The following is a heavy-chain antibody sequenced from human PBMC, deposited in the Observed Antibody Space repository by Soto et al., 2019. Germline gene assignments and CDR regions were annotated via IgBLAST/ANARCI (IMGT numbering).Heavy chain of an antibody. D-gene: IGHD5-18*01. V-gene: IGHV5-10-1*01. Sequence: PGESLKISCKGSGYSFTNYWISWVRQMPGKGLEWMGRIDPSDSYTNYSPSFQGHVTMSADKSISTAYPQWSSLKASDTAMYYCGRVRVDKAEGWFDPWGQGTLVTVSS. CDR2: IDPSDSYT. CDR1: GYSFTNYW. CDR3: GRVRVDKAEGWFDP. J-gene: IGHJ5*02.